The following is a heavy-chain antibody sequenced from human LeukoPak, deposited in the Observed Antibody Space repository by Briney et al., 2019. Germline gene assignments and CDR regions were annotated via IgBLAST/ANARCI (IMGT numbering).Heavy chain of an antibody. CDR1: GGSISNYY. CDR2: VYYIGST. J-gene: IGHJ5*02. CDR3: ARIAVAGSPYKWFDP. V-gene: IGHV4-59*08. D-gene: IGHD6-19*01. Sequence: PSETLSLTCTVSGGSISNYYWSWIRQPPGKGLEWIGCVYYIGSTNYNPSLKSRVTISVDTSKNQFSLKLNSATAADTAVYFCARIAVAGSPYKWFDPWGQGTLVTVSS.